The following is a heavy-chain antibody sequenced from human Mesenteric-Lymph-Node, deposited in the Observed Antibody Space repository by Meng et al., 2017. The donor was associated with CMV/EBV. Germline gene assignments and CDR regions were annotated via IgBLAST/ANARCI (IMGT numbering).Heavy chain of an antibody. Sequence: FSFSTSGVVVGWVRQPPGKALEWLALIYWNDDKRYSPSLKSRLTITKDTSKNQVVLTMTNMDPVDTATYYCAHTPLYCRSTSCPFDYWGQGTLVTVSS. CDR1: FSFSTSGVV. CDR2: IYWNDDK. V-gene: IGHV2-5*01. J-gene: IGHJ4*02. CDR3: AHTPLYCRSTSCPFDY. D-gene: IGHD2-2*01.